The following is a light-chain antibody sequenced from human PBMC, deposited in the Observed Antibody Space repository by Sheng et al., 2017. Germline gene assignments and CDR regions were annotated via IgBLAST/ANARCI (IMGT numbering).Light chain of an antibody. CDR1: QSVITDY. V-gene: IGKV3-20*01. Sequence: EIVLTQSPGTLSLSPGERATLSCRASQSVITDYLAWYQRKPGQAPRLLIFGASSRATDVPDRFSGSGSGTDFTLIISRLEPEDFAVYYCHQYGTSPSTFGQGTRLEIK. J-gene: IGKJ5*01. CDR3: HQYGTSPST. CDR2: GAS.